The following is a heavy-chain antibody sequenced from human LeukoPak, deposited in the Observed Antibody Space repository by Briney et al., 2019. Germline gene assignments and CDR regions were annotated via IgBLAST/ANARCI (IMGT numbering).Heavy chain of an antibody. V-gene: IGHV1-69*13. J-gene: IGHJ4*02. CDR3: ARGVYYYGSGSYSIDC. CDR2: ITPIFGTA. Sequence: GASVKVSCKASGGTFSSYAISWVRQAPGQGLEWMGGITPIFGTANYAQKFQGRVTITADESTSTAYMELSSLRSEDTAVYFCARGVYYYGSGSYSIDCWGQGTLVTVSS. CDR1: GGTFSSYA. D-gene: IGHD3-10*01.